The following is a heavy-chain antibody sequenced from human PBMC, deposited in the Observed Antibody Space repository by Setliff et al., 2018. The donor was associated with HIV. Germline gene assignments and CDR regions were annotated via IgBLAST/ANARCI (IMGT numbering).Heavy chain of an antibody. V-gene: IGHV4-59*08. Sequence: SETLSLTCTVSGGSIVRYYWTWIRQPPGKGLEWIGYIYYSGSTNYNPSPKSRVIISVDTSKMQFSLKLRSVTAADTAMYYCARLLQGGNYAFDIWGQGTMVTVS. CDR1: GGSIVRYY. D-gene: IGHD2-21*02. CDR3: ARLLQGGNYAFDI. CDR2: IYYSGST. J-gene: IGHJ3*02.